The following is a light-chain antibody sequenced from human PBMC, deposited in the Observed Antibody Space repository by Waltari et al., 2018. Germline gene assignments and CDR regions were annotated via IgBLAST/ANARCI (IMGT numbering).Light chain of an antibody. CDR3: NSRDSSAYL. CDR2: GKN. J-gene: IGLJ1*01. Sequence: SSELTQDAAVPVALGQTVRITCQGESLGTSYPRWYQQKPGQAPVVVFYGKNKRPAGIPDRFSGSSAGTTASLTITGAQEEDEADYYCNSRDSSAYLFGTGTKVTVL. CDR1: SLGTSY. V-gene: IGLV3-19*01.